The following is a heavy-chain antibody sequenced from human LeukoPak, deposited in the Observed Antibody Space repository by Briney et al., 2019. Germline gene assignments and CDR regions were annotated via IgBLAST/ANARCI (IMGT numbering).Heavy chain of an antibody. CDR2: IGGRGGST. D-gene: IGHD3-16*01. V-gene: IGHV3-23*01. CDR3: GKEGGA. Sequence: GGSLRLSCAASGFTFSSFTMPWVRQAPGKGLEWVSAIGGRGGSTYYADFLEGRFTIARDNSKDMVYLQMNSLKVEDTAIYYCGKEGGAWGQGTKVTVSS. J-gene: IGHJ5*02. CDR1: GFTFSSFT.